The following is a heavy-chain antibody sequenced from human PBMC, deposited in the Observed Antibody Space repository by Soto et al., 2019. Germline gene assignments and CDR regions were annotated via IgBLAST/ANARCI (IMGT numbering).Heavy chain of an antibody. V-gene: IGHV1-69*13. J-gene: IGHJ6*02. Sequence: SVKVSCKASGGTFSSYAISWVRQAPGQGLEWMGGIIPIFGTANYAQKFQGRVTITADESTSTAYMELSSLRSEDTAVYYCARGSSGVGVIYYYYYGMDVWGQGTTVT. CDR2: IIPIFGTA. CDR3: ARGSSGVGVIYYYYYGMDV. CDR1: GGTFSSYA. D-gene: IGHD1-26*01.